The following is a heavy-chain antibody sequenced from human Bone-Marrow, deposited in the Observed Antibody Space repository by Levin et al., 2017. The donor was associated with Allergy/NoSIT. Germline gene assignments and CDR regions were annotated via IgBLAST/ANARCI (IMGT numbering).Heavy chain of an antibody. Sequence: GGSLRLSCAASGFTFTSSWMHWVRQAPGKGLVWLSRINTDGTTTRYADSVKGRFTIARDDSRNTLYLQMNSLRDEDTAVYFCAKSRTAGIRVVSPLDAWGRGTLVTISS. D-gene: IGHD2-21*02. CDR2: INTDGTTT. V-gene: IGHV3-74*01. CDR1: GFTFTSSW. J-gene: IGHJ5*02. CDR3: AKSRTAGIRVVSPLDA.